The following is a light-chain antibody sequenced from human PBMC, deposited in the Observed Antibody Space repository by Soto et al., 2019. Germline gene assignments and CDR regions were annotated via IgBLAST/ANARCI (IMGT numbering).Light chain of an antibody. V-gene: IGKV3-20*01. CDR2: HAS. CDR1: QSVDYNN. J-gene: IGKJ1*01. Sequence: EIVLTQSPGTLSLSPGERATLSCRASQSVDYNNLAWYQQKPGQAPRLLISHASRRATGIPDRFSGSGSGTDVTLTISRLEPEDFAVYHCQQHGNSPGTFGQGTRVEIK. CDR3: QQHGNSPGT.